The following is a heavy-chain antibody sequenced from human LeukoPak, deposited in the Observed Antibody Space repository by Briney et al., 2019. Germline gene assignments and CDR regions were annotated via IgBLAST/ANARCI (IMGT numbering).Heavy chain of an antibody. CDR3: AANGGHSSGWEDYYYYMDV. Sequence: SVKVSCKASGFTFTSSAMQWVRQARGQRLEWIGWIVVGSGNTNYAQKFQERVTITRDMSTSTAYMELSNLRSEDTAVYYCAANGGHSSGWEDYYYYMDVWGKGTTVTVSS. V-gene: IGHV1-58*02. CDR2: IVVGSGNT. J-gene: IGHJ6*03. D-gene: IGHD6-19*01. CDR1: GFTFTSSA.